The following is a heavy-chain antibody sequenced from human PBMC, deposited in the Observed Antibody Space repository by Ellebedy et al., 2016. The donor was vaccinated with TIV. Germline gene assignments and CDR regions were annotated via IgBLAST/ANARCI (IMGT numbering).Heavy chain of an antibody. CDR2: ISYDGSNQ. CDR3: VREDGGGYGGSALDY. V-gene: IGHV3-30*03. J-gene: IGHJ4*02. Sequence: PGGSLRLSCAASGFTFNSYGMHWVRQAPGKGLEWLAVISYDGSNQYYADYVKGRFTIARDNANNTVHLQLTNLRADDTASYFCVREDGGGYGGSALDYWGRGTLVTVSS. D-gene: IGHD5-12*01. CDR1: GFTFNSYG.